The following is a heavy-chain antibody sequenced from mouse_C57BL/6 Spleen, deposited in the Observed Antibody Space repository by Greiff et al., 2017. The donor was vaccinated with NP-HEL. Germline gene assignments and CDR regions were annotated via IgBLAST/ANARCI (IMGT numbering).Heavy chain of an antibody. CDR3: ARKGIYYGNYEYFDV. CDR2: IDPSDSYT. CDR1: GYTFTSYW. V-gene: IGHV1-59*01. J-gene: IGHJ1*03. Sequence: QVQLKQPGAELVRPGTSVKLSCKASGYTFTSYWMHWVKQRPGQGLEWIGVIDPSDSYTNYNQKFKGKATLTVDTSSSTAYMQLSSLTSEDSAVYYCARKGIYYGNYEYFDVWGTGTTVTVSS. D-gene: IGHD2-1*01.